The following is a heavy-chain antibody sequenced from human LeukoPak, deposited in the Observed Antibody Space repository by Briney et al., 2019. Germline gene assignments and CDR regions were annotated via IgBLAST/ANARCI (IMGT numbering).Heavy chain of an antibody. V-gene: IGHV4-38-2*02. Sequence: PSETLSLTCTVSGYSISSGYYWGWIRQPPGKGLEWIGSIYHSGSTYYNPSLKSRVTISVDTSKNQFSLKLSSVTAADTAVYYCARESNVLLWFWEHYYFDYWGQGTLVTVSS. CDR1: GYSISSGYY. CDR3: ARESNVLLWFWEHYYFDY. D-gene: IGHD3-10*01. J-gene: IGHJ4*02. CDR2: IYHSGST.